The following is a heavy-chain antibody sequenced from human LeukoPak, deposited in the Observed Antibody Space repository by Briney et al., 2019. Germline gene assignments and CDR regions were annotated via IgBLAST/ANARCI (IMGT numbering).Heavy chain of an antibody. Sequence: ASMKVSCKASGYTFINYGVSWVRQAPGQGLEWMGWISAYNGNTNYAQNLQGRVTMTTDTYTSTGYLELRSLRSDDTAVYYCARGAYCGGDCSSSDAFDIWGQGTMVTVSS. D-gene: IGHD2-21*02. CDR2: ISAYNGNT. V-gene: IGHV1-18*01. CDR1: GYTFINYG. CDR3: ARGAYCGGDCSSSDAFDI. J-gene: IGHJ3*02.